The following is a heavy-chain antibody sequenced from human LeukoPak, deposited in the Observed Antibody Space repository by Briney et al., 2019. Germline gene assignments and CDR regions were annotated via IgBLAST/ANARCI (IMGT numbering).Heavy chain of an antibody. J-gene: IGHJ4*02. CDR1: GFTFSSHG. Sequence: GKSLRLSCAASGFTFSSHGMHWVRQVPGKGLEWVATIWFDGSNKYYADSVKGRFTISRDNSKNTLYLQMSSLRAEDTAVYYCARILGSYSDYWGQGALVTVSS. CDR2: IWFDGSNK. V-gene: IGHV3-33*01. D-gene: IGHD3-16*01. CDR3: ARILGSYSDY.